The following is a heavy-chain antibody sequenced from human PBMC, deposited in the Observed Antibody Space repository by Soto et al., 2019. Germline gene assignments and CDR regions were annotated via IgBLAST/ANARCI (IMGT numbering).Heavy chain of an antibody. CDR2: IKGDGSIT. CDR1: GFTFSDHW. D-gene: IGHD2-21*01. Sequence: EVQLVESGGGLVQPGGSLRLSCAASGFTFSDHWIHWVRQGPGEGLVWVSRIKGDGSITNYADSVKGRFTISRDNAKNTVYLQMNSLRVEDTALYYCARGLRGAYGMDVWGEGATGSVSS. V-gene: IGHV3-74*01. J-gene: IGHJ6*04. CDR3: ARGLRGAYGMDV.